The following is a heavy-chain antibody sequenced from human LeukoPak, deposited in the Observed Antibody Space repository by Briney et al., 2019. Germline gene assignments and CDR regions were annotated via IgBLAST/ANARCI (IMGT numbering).Heavy chain of an antibody. Sequence: PGESLQISCKGSGYSFTSYWIGWVRQLPGKGLEWVGIIYPGDSDTRYSPSFRGQVTFSADKSISTAYLQWSSLKASDTAMYYCARPSAYGEDAFDVWGQRTMVTVSS. CDR2: IYPGDSDT. D-gene: IGHD2-21*01. J-gene: IGHJ3*01. CDR3: ARPSAYGEDAFDV. CDR1: GYSFTSYW. V-gene: IGHV5-51*01.